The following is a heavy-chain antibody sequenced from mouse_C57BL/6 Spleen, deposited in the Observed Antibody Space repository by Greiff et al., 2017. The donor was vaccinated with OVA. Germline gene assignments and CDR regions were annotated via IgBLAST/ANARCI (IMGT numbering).Heavy chain of an antibody. V-gene: IGHV2-6*01. CDR2: IWGVGST. D-gene: IGHD2-4*01. CDR1: GFSLTSYG. J-gene: IGHJ4*01. CDR3: ASRSTMIKGFLDY. Sequence: QVQLQQSGPGLVAPSQSLSITCTVSGFSLTSYGVDWVRQSPGKGLEWLGVIWGVGSTNYNSALKSRLSISKDNSKSQVFLKMNSLQTDDTAMYYCASRSTMIKGFLDYWGQGTSVTVSS.